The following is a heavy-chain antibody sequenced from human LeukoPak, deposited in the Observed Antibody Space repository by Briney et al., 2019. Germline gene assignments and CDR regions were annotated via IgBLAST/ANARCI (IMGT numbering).Heavy chain of an antibody. Sequence: PSETLSLTCTVSGGSISSYYWSWIRQPPGKGLEWIGNIYYSGSTNYNPSLKGRVTISVDTSKNQFSLKLSSVTAADTAVYYCARVRGETSAHFDYWGQGTLVTVSS. CDR3: ARVRGETSAHFDY. V-gene: IGHV4-59*01. J-gene: IGHJ4*02. CDR1: GGSISSYY. CDR2: IYYSGST. D-gene: IGHD3-16*01.